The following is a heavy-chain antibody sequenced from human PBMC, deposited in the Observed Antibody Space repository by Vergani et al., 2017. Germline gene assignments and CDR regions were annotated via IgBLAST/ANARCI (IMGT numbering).Heavy chain of an antibody. CDR3: ARRGYSYGPPDYYYGMDV. D-gene: IGHD5-18*01. CDR2: IYPGDSDT. CDR1: GYSFTSYW. Sequence: EVQLVQSGAEVKKPGESLKISCKGSGYSFTSYWIGWVRQMPGKGLEWMGIIYPGDSDTRYSPSFQGQVTISADKSISTAYLQWSSLKASATAMYYCARRGYSYGPPDYYYGMDVWGQGTTVTVSS. J-gene: IGHJ6*02. V-gene: IGHV5-51*03.